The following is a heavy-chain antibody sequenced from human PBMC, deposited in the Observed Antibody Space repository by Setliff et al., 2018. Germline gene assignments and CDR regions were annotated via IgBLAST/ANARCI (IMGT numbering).Heavy chain of an antibody. J-gene: IGHJ6*03. Sequence: PSETLSLTCAVSGYSINSGYYWGWIRQSPGKGLEWIGSIYRDGNTYYNPSLRSRVTISVDTSENQFSLNLSSVTAADTAVYYCARDGYGDDWNTFVDVYYYYMDVWGKGTTVTVPS. D-gene: IGHD5-18*01. CDR1: GYSINSGYY. CDR3: ARDGYGDDWNTFVDVYYYYMDV. V-gene: IGHV4-38-2*02. CDR2: IYRDGNT.